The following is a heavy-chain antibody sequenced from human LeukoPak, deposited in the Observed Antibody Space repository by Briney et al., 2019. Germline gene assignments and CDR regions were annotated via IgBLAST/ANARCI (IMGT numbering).Heavy chain of an antibody. Sequence: GASVKVSCKASGYTFTSYDIYWVRQATGQGLEWMGWMNPNSGNTGYAQKFQGRVTMTRNTSISTAYMELSSLTSEDTAVYYCARGLPSTVTTSFDYWSQGTLVTVSS. CDR2: MNPNSGNT. V-gene: IGHV1-8*01. D-gene: IGHD4-17*01. CDR1: GYTFTSYD. J-gene: IGHJ4*02. CDR3: ARGLPSTVTTSFDY.